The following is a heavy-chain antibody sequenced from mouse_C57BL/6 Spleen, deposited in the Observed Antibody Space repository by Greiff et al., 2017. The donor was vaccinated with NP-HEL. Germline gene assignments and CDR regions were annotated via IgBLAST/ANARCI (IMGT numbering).Heavy chain of an antibody. Sequence: DVHLVESGGGLVQPKGSLTLSCAASGFSFNTYAMNWVRQAPGKGLEWVARIRSKSNNYATYYADSVKDRFTISRDDSESMLYLQMNNLKTEDTAMYYCVRQGRIYYGYPYWYFDVWGTGTTVTVSS. CDR3: VRQGRIYYGYPYWYFDV. CDR2: IRSKSNNYAT. J-gene: IGHJ1*03. V-gene: IGHV10-1*01. CDR1: GFSFNTYA. D-gene: IGHD2-2*01.